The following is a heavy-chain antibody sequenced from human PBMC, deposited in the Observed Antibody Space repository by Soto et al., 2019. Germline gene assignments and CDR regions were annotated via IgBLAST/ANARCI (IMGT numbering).Heavy chain of an antibody. D-gene: IGHD3-16*01. Sequence: QVQLVQSGAEVKKPGASVKVSCKASGYTFTSYGISWVRQAPGQGLEWMGWISAYNGNTNYAQKLQGRVTMTTDTSTSTADMELRSLRSDDTAVYYCARDRFIWGPGRYYYDYGMDVWGQGTTVTVSS. J-gene: IGHJ6*02. V-gene: IGHV1-18*04. CDR3: ARDRFIWGPGRYYYDYGMDV. CDR2: ISAYNGNT. CDR1: GYTFTSYG.